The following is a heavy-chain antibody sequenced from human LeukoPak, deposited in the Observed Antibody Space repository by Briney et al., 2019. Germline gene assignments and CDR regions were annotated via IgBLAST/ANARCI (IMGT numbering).Heavy chain of an antibody. D-gene: IGHD1-26*01. J-gene: IGHJ4*02. V-gene: IGHV3-48*03. CDR1: GFTFSIYE. CDR3: ARGERGDY. Sequence: GGSLRLSCAASGFTFSIYEMNWVRQAPGKGLEWVSYISSIGTTIYYADSVKGRFTISRDNAKNPLYLQMNSLRAEDTAVYYCARGERGDYWGQGTLVTVSS. CDR2: ISSIGTTI.